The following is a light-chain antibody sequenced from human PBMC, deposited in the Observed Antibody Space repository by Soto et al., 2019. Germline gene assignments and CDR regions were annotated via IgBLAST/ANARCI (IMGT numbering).Light chain of an antibody. Sequence: QSALTQPPSVSGSPGQSITISCTGTSSDVGGYNYVSWYQQHPGKAPKLMIYEVSNRPPGVSNRFSGSKSGNTASLTIYGLQAEDEADYYCSSYTSSSTLEYVFGTGTKVTVL. J-gene: IGLJ1*01. CDR2: EVS. V-gene: IGLV2-14*01. CDR3: SSYTSSSTLEYV. CDR1: SSDVGGYNY.